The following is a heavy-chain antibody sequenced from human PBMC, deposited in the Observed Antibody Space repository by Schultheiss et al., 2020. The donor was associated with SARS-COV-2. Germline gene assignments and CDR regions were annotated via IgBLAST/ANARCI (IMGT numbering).Heavy chain of an antibody. D-gene: IGHD6-13*01. CDR3: ARESCSSWLYYGMDV. Sequence: GGSLRLSCAASGFTVSSNYMSWVRQAPGKGLEWVSVIYSGGSTYYADSVKGRFTISRDNSKNTLYLQMNSLRAEDTAVYYCARESCSSWLYYGMDVWGQGTTVTVSS. CDR1: GFTVSSNY. V-gene: IGHV3-66*01. CDR2: IYSGGST. J-gene: IGHJ6*02.